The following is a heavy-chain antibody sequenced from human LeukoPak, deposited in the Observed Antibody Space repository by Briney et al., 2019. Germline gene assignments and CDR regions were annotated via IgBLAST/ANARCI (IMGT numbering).Heavy chain of an antibody. D-gene: IGHD5-24*01. V-gene: IGHV3-7*01. Sequence: PGGSLRLSCAASGFTFSSYGMSWVRQAPGKGLEWVANIKQDGSEKYYVDSVKGRFTISRDNAKNSLYLQMNSLRAEDTAVYYCARGDGYNSLYYFDYWGQGTLVTVSS. J-gene: IGHJ4*02. CDR1: GFTFSSYG. CDR2: IKQDGSEK. CDR3: ARGDGYNSLYYFDY.